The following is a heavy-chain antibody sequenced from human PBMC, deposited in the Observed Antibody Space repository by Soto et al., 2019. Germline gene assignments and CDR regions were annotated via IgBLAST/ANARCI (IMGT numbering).Heavy chain of an antibody. Sequence: QVQLVQSGAEVKTPGSSVKVSCKASGGTFNSYSIDWVRQAPGQGFEWMGGIIPMSGRPNYAQRFQGRVTFSADKSTNTVYMEVNSLTHGDTAVYYCTRRGRQSANWFDPWGQGTLVTVSS. CDR2: IIPMSGRP. CDR1: GGTFNSYS. CDR3: TRRGRQSANWFDP. V-gene: IGHV1-69*06. J-gene: IGHJ5*02.